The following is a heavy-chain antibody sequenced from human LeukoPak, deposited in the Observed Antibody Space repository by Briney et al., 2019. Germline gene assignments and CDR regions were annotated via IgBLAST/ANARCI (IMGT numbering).Heavy chain of an antibody. J-gene: IGHJ4*02. D-gene: IGHD3-16*02. CDR1: GFIFSTYE. CDR2: ISSSGGTI. Sequence: GGSLRLSCAASGFIFSTYEKNWVRQAPGKGLEWISYISSSGGTIYYADSVKGRFTISRANAKNSLYLQMNSVRVEDTAVYYCARDLWGSSRPPFDYWGQGTLVTVS. V-gene: IGHV3-48*03. CDR3: ARDLWGSSRPPFDY.